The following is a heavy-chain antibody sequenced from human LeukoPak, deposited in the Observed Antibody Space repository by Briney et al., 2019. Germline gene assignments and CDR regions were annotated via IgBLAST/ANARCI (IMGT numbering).Heavy chain of an antibody. V-gene: IGHV3-23*01. Sequence: PGGSLRLSCAASGFIFNNYGLIWVRQAPGKGLEWVSAISNDGGGTNYADFVKGRFTISRDNSKNTLFLQMNSLRSEDTAVYYCARTRRSAGGYNWNEGSWFDPWGQGTLVTVSS. CDR2: ISNDGGGT. D-gene: IGHD1-1*01. J-gene: IGHJ5*02. CDR1: GFIFNNYG. CDR3: ARTRRSAGGYNWNEGSWFDP.